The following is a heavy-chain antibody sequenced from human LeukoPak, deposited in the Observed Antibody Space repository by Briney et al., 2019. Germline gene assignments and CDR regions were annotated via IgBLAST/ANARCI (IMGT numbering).Heavy chain of an antibody. CDR3: GRDPRLGIRGYTYGYIKY. D-gene: IGHD5-18*01. Sequence: ASVKVSCKASGYTFTSYAMNWVRQAPGQGLEWMGWINTNTGNPTYAQGFTGRYVFSLDTSVSTAYLQISGLTADDTAVYFCGRDPRLGIRGYTYGYIKYWGQGTLVTVSS. J-gene: IGHJ4*02. CDR2: INTNTGNP. CDR1: GYTFTSYA. V-gene: IGHV7-4-1*02.